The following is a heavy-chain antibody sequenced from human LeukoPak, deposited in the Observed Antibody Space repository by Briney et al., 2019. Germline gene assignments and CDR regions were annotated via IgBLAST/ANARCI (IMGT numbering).Heavy chain of an antibody. V-gene: IGHV4-59*01. Sequence: PSETLSLTCPVSGGSISSYYWSWIRQPPGKGLEWIGYIYYSGSTNYNPSLKSRVTISVDTSKNQFSLKLSSVTAAGTAVYYCARDLERDYYYYMDVWGKGTTVTVSS. CDR1: GGSISSYY. CDR2: IYYSGST. J-gene: IGHJ6*03. CDR3: ARDLERDYYYYMDV. D-gene: IGHD3-3*01.